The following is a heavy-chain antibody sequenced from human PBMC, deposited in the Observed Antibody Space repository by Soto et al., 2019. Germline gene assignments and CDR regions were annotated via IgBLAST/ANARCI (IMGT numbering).Heavy chain of an antibody. Sequence: GGSLRLSCVASGFTLSSFSMSWIRQTPGKGLEWVSSITTGNDYISYADSVKGRFTISRDNAKNSLFLQMNSLKADDTALYFCARDSYSSLFDSWGQGTRVTVSS. J-gene: IGHJ5*01. D-gene: IGHD6-19*01. CDR3: ARDSYSSLFDS. CDR2: ITTGNDYI. V-gene: IGHV3-21*01. CDR1: GFTLSSFS.